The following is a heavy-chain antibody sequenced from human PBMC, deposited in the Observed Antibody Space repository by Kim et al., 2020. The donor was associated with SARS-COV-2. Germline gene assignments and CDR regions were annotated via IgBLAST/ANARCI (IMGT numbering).Heavy chain of an antibody. Sequence: ARLYSDSVRGRLTISTDTAKNSLYLQRNSLGAEDTAVYYWARDLGYSFDYWGQGSLVTVSS. J-gene: IGHJ4*02. D-gene: IGHD2-21*01. V-gene: IGHV3-48*04. CDR3: ARDLGYSFDY. CDR2: AR.